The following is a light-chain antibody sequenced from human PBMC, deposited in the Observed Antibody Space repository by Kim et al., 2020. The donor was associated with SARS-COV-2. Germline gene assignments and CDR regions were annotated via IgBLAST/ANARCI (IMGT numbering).Light chain of an antibody. CDR1: QSFGTN. Sequence: SARERATHSCRASQSFGTNLAWYQQKPGQAPRLLLYGTSIRATGIPARFSGSGSGTEFTLTISSLQSEDFAVYYCQQYNNWPLPCTFGQGTKLEI. V-gene: IGKV3-15*01. CDR3: QQYNNWPLPCT. CDR2: GTS. J-gene: IGKJ2*02.